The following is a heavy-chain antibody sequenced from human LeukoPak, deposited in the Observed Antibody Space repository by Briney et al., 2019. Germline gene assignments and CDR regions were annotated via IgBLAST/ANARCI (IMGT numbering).Heavy chain of an antibody. CDR2: ISGSGGST. CDR1: GFTFSSYP. V-gene: IGHV3-23*01. CDR3: AKEVLWSLGPHFDY. Sequence: GGSLRLSCAASGFTFSSYPMSWVRPAPGKGLEWVSAISGSGGSTYYADSVKGRFTISRNNSKNTLYLQMNSLRAEDTAVYYCAKEVLWSLGPHFDYWGQGTLVTVSS. D-gene: IGHD3-10*01. J-gene: IGHJ4*02.